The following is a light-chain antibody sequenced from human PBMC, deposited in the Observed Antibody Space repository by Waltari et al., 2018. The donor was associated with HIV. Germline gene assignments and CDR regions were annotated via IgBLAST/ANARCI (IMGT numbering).Light chain of an antibody. CDR1: NLGTQS. CDR2: REN. V-gene: IGLV3-21*03. CDR3: QVWDSTTDQVV. Sequence: SFVLTQLPSVSLAPGKTATIICGGSNLGTQSVQWCQQTSGPAPMLVVYRENDRPSGIPERFVGSISETSATLTISRVEAGDEADYYCQVWDSTTDQVVFGGGTKLTVL. J-gene: IGLJ2*01.